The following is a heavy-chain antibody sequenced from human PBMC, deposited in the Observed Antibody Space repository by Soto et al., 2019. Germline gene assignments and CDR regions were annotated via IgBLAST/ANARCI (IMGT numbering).Heavy chain of an antibody. CDR1: GFTFSSYG. CDR2: IWYDGSNK. CDR3: ARDAHRITIFGVVHYYFDY. V-gene: IGHV3-33*01. J-gene: IGHJ4*02. D-gene: IGHD3-3*01. Sequence: GGSLRLSCAASGFTFSSYGMHWVRQAPGKGLEWVAVIWYDGSNKYYADSVKGRFTISRDNSKNTLNRQMNSLRAEDTAVYYCARDAHRITIFGVVHYYFDYWGQGTLVTVSS.